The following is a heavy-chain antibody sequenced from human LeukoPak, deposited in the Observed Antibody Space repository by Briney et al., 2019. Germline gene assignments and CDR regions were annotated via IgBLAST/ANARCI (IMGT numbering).Heavy chain of an antibody. Sequence: GESLKISCKASGYSFISYWIGWVRQMPGKGLEWMGIIYPGDSETRYSPSFQGQVTIFVDKSISTAYLQWSGLKASDSAIYYCARQIRYYDSSGYYDYWGQGTLLTVSS. D-gene: IGHD3-22*01. J-gene: IGHJ4*02. CDR3: ARQIRYYDSSGYYDY. CDR1: GYSFISYW. CDR2: IYPGDSET. V-gene: IGHV5-51*01.